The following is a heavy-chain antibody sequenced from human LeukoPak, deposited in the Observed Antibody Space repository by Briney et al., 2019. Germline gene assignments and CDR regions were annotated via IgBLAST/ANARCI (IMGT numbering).Heavy chain of an antibody. D-gene: IGHD5-24*01. J-gene: IGHJ5*02. Sequence: SETLSLTCTVSGGSISSYYWSWIRQPPGKGLEWIGYIYYSGSTNYNPSLKSRVTISVDTSKNQFSLKLSSVTAADTAVYYCARDGDGYNFWLDPWGQGTLVTVSS. CDR2: IYYSGST. V-gene: IGHV4-59*01. CDR3: ARDGDGYNFWLDP. CDR1: GGSISSYY.